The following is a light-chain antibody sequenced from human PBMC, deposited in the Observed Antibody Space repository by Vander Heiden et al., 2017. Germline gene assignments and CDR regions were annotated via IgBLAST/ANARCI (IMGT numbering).Light chain of an antibody. CDR2: QAS. CDR1: QYIGSR. J-gene: IGKJ2*01. Sequence: DILMTQSPSTLSASVGDRVTITCRASQYIGSRLAWYQQKQGKAPNLLIYQASTLGTGVPSRFSGSGSGTEFTLTISSLQPDDFATYYCQQYNTYHTFGQGTKLEIK. V-gene: IGKV1-5*03. CDR3: QQYNTYHT.